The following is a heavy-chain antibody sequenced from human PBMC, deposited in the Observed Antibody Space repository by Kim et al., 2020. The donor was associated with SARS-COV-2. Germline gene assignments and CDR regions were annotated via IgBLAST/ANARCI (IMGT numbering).Heavy chain of an antibody. J-gene: IGHJ4*02. V-gene: IGHV1-2*02. Sequence: ASVKVSCKASGYTFTGYYMHWVRQAPGQGLEWMGWINPNSGGTNYAQKFQGRVTMTRDTSISTAYMELSRLRSDDTAVYYCARGTHPDAANYIPQFDYWGQGTLVTVSS. CDR2: INPNSGGT. D-gene: IGHD3-10*02. CDR1: GYTFTGYY. CDR3: ARGTHPDAANYIPQFDY.